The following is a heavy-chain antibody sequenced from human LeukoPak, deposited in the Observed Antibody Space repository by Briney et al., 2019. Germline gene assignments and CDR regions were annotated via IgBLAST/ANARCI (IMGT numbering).Heavy chain of an antibody. CDR1: GFTFSSYG. CDR3: AKAYSYGYDY. V-gene: IGHV3-30*02. J-gene: IGHJ4*02. Sequence: PGGSLRLSCVASGFTFSSYGMHWVRQAPGKGLEWVAFIWYDGSNKYYADSVKGRFTISRDNSKNTLSLQMSSLRPDDTAVYYCAKAYSYGYDYWGQGTLVTVYS. D-gene: IGHD5-18*01. CDR2: IWYDGSNK.